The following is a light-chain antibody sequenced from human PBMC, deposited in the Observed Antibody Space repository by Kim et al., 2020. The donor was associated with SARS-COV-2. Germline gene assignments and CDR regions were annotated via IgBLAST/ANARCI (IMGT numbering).Light chain of an antibody. CDR3: QQYEKWPPLT. CDR1: QSVSSS. Sequence: EVVLTQSPASLSVSPGERATLSCRASQSVSSSVAWYQQKPGQAPRLLIFGTDTRATGTPARFSGSGSGTEFTLTISSLQSEDFAVYYCQQYEKWPPLTFGGGTKVDIK. V-gene: IGKV3-15*01. J-gene: IGKJ4*01. CDR2: GTD.